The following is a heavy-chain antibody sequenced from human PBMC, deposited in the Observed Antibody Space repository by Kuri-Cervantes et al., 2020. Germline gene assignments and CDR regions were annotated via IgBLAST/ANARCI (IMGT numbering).Heavy chain of an antibody. CDR1: GFTFSDYW. CDR3: ARGRCAGYSSGLCAFDF. D-gene: IGHD6-19*01. Sequence: GGSLRLSCAASGFTFSDYWMNWVRQAPGKGLVWVSHINDDGSDITYADSVKGRFTISRDNAKNSVSLQMDSLRPDDTALYYCARGRCAGYSSGLCAFDFWGQGVLVTVSS. V-gene: IGHV3-74*03. CDR2: INDDGSDI. J-gene: IGHJ4*02.